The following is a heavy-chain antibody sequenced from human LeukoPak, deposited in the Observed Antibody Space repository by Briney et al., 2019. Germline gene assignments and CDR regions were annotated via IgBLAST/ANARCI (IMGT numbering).Heavy chain of an antibody. CDR3: VRSGYCCSTSCYAVDYFDY. CDR1: GGSISSYY. J-gene: IGHJ4*02. Sequence: PSETLSLTCTVSGGSISSYYWSWIRQPAGKGLEWIGRIYTSGSTNYNPSLKSRVTISVDKSKNQFSLKLSSVTAADTAVYYCVRSGYCCSTSCYAVDYFDYWGQGTLVTVSS. CDR2: IYTSGST. D-gene: IGHD2-2*01. V-gene: IGHV4-4*07.